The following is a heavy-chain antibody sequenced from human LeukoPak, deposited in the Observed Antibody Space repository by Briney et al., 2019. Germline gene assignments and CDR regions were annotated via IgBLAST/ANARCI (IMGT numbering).Heavy chain of an antibody. J-gene: IGHJ4*02. Sequence: SETLSLTCTVSGGSIRSYHWSWIRQPPGKRLEWIGYIYDSGSTNYNPSLKSRVTISIDTSKNQFSLKLSSVTAADTAVYYCARGSLVTAIGYWGQGTLVTVSS. CDR1: GGSIRSYH. CDR3: ARGSLVTAIGY. CDR2: IYDSGST. V-gene: IGHV4-59*01. D-gene: IGHD2-21*02.